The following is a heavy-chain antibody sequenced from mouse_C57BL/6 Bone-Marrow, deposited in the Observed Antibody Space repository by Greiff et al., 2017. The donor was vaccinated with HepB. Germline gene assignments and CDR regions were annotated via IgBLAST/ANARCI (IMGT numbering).Heavy chain of an antibody. V-gene: IGHV1-26*01. CDR3: ARGRVTTGFAY. CDR1: GYTFTDYY. D-gene: IGHD2-2*01. J-gene: IGHJ3*01. CDR2: INPNNGGT. Sequence: EVQLQQSGPELVKPGASVKISCKASGYTFTDYYMNWVKQSHGKSLEWIGDINPNNGGTSYNQKFKGKATLTVDKSSSTAYMELRSLTSEDSAVYYCARGRVTTGFAYWGQGTLVTVSA.